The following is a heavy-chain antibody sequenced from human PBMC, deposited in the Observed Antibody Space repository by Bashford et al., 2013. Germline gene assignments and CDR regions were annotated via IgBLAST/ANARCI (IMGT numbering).Heavy chain of an antibody. Sequence: ETLSLTCTVSDGSISNYYWTWIRQPQEGLEWIGYIYYSGNTDYNPSLKSRATISLDTSRNQFSLKLSSVTAADTAVYYCAREGRGGSVGMDVWGQGTTVTVSS. CDR1: DGSISNYY. CDR3: AREGRGGSVGMDV. D-gene: IGHD3-10*01. V-gene: IGHV4-59*13. J-gene: IGHJ6*02. CDR2: IYYSGNT.